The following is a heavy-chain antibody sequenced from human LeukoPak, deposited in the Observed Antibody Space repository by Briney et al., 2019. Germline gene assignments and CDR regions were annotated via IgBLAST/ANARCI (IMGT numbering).Heavy chain of an antibody. CDR2: ISYDGSNK. V-gene: IGHV3-30-3*01. CDR1: GFTFSSYA. D-gene: IGHD4-17*01. CDR3: AKAPWDYGDRNYYYYYYMDV. Sequence: GGSLRLSCAASGFTFSSYAMHWVRQAPGKGLEWVAVISYDGSNKYYADSVKGRFTISRDNSKNTLYLQMNSLRAEDTAVYYCAKAPWDYGDRNYYYYYYMDVWGKGTTVTVSS. J-gene: IGHJ6*03.